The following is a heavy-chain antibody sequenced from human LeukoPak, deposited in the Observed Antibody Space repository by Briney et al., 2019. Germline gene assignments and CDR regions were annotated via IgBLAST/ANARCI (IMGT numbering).Heavy chain of an antibody. D-gene: IGHD3-10*01. CDR2: INTNTGNP. V-gene: IGHV7-4-1*02. CDR1: GYTFTSYA. CDR3: ARTDYGSGSWNDY. J-gene: IGHJ4*02. Sequence: ASVKVSCKASGYTFTSYAMNWVRQAPGQGLEWMGWINTNTGNPTYAQGSTGRFVSSLDTSVSTAYLQISSLKAEDTAVYYCARTDYGSGSWNDYWGQGTLVTVSS.